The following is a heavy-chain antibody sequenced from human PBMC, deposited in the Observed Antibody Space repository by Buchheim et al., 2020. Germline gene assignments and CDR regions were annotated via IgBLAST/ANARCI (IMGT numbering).Heavy chain of an antibody. V-gene: IGHV4-30-4*01. J-gene: IGHJ5*02. D-gene: IGHD4-11*01. CDR3: ARGLSITVTSDWFDP. CDR1: GGPINSSDYY. CDR2: IYYSGTT. Sequence: QVQLQESGPGLVKPSQTLSLTCTVSGGPINSSDYYWNWIRQPPGKGLEWIGYIYYSGTTYYNPSLKSRVTISIDTSKNQFSLRLNSVTAADTALYYCARGLSITVTSDWFDPWGQGIL.